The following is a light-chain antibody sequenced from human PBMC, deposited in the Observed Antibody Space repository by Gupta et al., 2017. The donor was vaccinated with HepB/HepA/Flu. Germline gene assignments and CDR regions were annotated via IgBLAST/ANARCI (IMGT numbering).Light chain of an antibody. J-gene: IGLJ3*02. CDR3: SSYAGSRNWV. V-gene: IGLV2-8*01. Sequence: SALTQPPSASGSPGPSVTISCTGTSSDVGGYNYVSWYQQHPGKAPKLMITEVTKRPAGVPDRFSGSKSGDTASLTVSGRQAEDEADYYCSSYAGSRNWVFGGGTKLTVL. CDR1: SSDVGGYNY. CDR2: EVT.